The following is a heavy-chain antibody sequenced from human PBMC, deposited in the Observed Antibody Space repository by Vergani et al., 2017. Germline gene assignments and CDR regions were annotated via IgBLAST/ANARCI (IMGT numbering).Heavy chain of an antibody. V-gene: IGHV3-11*01. Sequence: VQLVESGGGLVQPGGSLRLSCAASGFTFSDYYMSWIRQAPGKGLEWVSYISSSGSTIYYADSVKGRFTISRDNAKNSLYLQMNSLRAEDTAVYYCARDFPTDYYDSSGTKGGSDWGQGTLVTVSS. CDR2: ISSSGSTI. D-gene: IGHD3-22*01. J-gene: IGHJ4*02. CDR1: GFTFSDYY. CDR3: ARDFPTDYYDSSGTKGGSD.